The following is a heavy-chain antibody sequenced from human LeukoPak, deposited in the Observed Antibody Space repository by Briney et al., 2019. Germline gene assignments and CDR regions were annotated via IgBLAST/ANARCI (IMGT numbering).Heavy chain of an antibody. CDR1: GFTLSDYH. Sequence: GGSLRLSCAASGFTLSDYHMSWIRQAPGKGLEWVSYLGNTGDTIYYADSVKGRFTISRDNSSNTLYLQMNSLRAEDTAVYYCAKDRATVPRGGMDVWGQGTTVTVSS. J-gene: IGHJ6*02. V-gene: IGHV3-11*01. CDR3: AKDRATVPRGGMDV. D-gene: IGHD4-17*01. CDR2: LGNTGDTI.